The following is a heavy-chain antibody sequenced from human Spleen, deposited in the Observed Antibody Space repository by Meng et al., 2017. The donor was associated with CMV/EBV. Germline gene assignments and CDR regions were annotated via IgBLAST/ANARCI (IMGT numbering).Heavy chain of an antibody. Sequence: ASVKVSCKASGYTFTDYYMHWVRQAPGQGLEWMGIINPGGGATTYAQKFQGRVTMTRDTSTGTVYMELSSLRSEDTAVYYCARKGGQLDDDFYYHGMDVWGQGTTVTVSS. V-gene: IGHV1-46*01. D-gene: IGHD6-6*01. CDR1: GYTFTDYY. CDR2: INPGGGAT. J-gene: IGHJ6*02. CDR3: ARKGGQLDDDFYYHGMDV.